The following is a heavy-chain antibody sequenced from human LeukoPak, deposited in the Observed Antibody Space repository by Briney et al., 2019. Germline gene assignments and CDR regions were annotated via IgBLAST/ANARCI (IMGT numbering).Heavy chain of an antibody. V-gene: IGHV4-61*02. J-gene: IGHJ6*02. CDR1: GGSISSGSYY. D-gene: IGHD4-17*01. CDR2: IYTSGST. CDR3: AREDDYGDYPYGMDV. Sequence: SETLSLTCTVSGGSISSGSYYWRWIRQPAGKGLEWIGRIYTSGSTNYNPSLKSRVTISVDTSKNQFSLKLSSVTAADTAVYYCAREDDYGDYPYGMDVWGQGTTVTVSS.